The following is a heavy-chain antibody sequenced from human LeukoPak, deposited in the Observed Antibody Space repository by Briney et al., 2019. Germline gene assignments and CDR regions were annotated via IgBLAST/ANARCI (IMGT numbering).Heavy chain of an antibody. J-gene: IGHJ5*02. Sequence: SETLSLTCAVYGGSFSGYYWSRIRQPPGKGLEWIGEINHSGSTNYNPSLKSRVTISVDTSKNQFSLKLSSVTAADTAVYYCARSHSSGWYLELDPWGQGTLVTVSS. D-gene: IGHD6-19*01. CDR2: INHSGST. CDR3: ARSHSSGWYLELDP. V-gene: IGHV4-34*01. CDR1: GGSFSGYY.